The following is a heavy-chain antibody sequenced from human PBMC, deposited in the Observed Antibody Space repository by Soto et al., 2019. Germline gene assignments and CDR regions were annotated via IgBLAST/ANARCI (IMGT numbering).Heavy chain of an antibody. Sequence: QVQLVQSGAEVKKSGASVKVSCKASGYTFTSHDINWVRQATGQGLEWMGWMNPNSGNTGYAQKFQGRATMTRNTSISTAYMELSSLRSEDTAVYYCARWDYGDYARFDYWGQGPLVTVSS. J-gene: IGHJ4*02. CDR3: ARWDYGDYARFDY. D-gene: IGHD4-17*01. CDR1: GYTFTSHD. CDR2: MNPNSGNT. V-gene: IGHV1-8*01.